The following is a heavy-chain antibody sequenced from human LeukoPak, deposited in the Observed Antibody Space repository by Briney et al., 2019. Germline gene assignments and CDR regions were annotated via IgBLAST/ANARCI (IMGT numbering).Heavy chain of an antibody. CDR3: ARRVGGTTSRAFDI. V-gene: IGHV5-51*01. D-gene: IGHD1-26*01. Sequence: GGSLRLSCAASGFTFSSYSMNWVRQAPGKGLEYMGIIYPGDSDTRYSPSVQGQVTISADKSISTAYLQWSSLKASDTAMYYCARRVGGTTSRAFDIWGQGTMVSVSS. J-gene: IGHJ3*02. CDR1: GFTFSSYS. CDR2: IYPGDSDT.